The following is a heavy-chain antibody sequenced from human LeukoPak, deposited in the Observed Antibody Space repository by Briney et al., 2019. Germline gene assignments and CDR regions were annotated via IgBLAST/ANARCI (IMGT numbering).Heavy chain of an antibody. V-gene: IGHV1-46*01. D-gene: IGHD4-17*01. J-gene: IGHJ5*02. CDR3: TRGLGLGDYIYRNWFDP. CDR2: INPSGGST. CDR1: GYTFTSYY. Sequence: ASVKVSCKASGYTFTSYYMHWVRQAPGQRLEWMGIINPSGGSTSYAQKFQGRVTMTRDTSTSTVYMELSSLRSDDTAVYSCTRGLGLGDYIYRNWFDPWGQGTLVTVSS.